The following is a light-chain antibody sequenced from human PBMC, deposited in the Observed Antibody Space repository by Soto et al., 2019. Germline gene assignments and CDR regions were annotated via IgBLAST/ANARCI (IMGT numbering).Light chain of an antibody. V-gene: IGKV3-11*01. CDR3: QQRSNWIT. CDR2: DAS. J-gene: IGKJ5*01. Sequence: EIVLTQSPATLSLSPGERATLSCRASQSVSSYLAWYQQKPGQAPRLLIYDASNRATGIPARFSGSGSGTDFTLTISILEPEDFAVYYCQQRSNWITLGQGTRLEIK. CDR1: QSVSSY.